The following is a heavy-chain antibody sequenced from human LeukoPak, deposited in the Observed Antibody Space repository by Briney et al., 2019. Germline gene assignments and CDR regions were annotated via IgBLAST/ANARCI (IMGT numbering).Heavy chain of an antibody. Sequence: PGGSLRLSCAASGFTISSYWMSWVRQAPGKGLEWVANKKQDGSEKYYVVSVKGRFTISRDNAKISLNLQMNSLRAEATAVYYCARGEHSSTLYYYYIMDVWGRGTTVTVSS. D-gene: IGHD6-6*01. J-gene: IGHJ6*02. CDR3: ARGEHSSTLYYYYIMDV. V-gene: IGHV3-7*01. CDR2: KKQDGSEK. CDR1: GFTISSYW.